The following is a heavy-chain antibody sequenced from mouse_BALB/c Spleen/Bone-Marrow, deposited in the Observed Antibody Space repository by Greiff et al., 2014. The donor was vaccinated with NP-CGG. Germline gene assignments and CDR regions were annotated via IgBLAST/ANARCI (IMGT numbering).Heavy chain of an antibody. CDR2: IDPANGNT. CDR3: ASSAYS. V-gene: IGHV14-3*02. J-gene: IGHJ3*01. D-gene: IGHD2-10*01. CDR1: GFNIKDTY. Sequence: VQLQQPGAELVKPGASVKLSCTASGFNIKDTYMHWGKQRPEQGLEWIGRIDPANGNTKYDPKFQGKATITADTSSNTAYLQLSSLTSEDTAVYYCASSAYSWGQGTLVTVSA.